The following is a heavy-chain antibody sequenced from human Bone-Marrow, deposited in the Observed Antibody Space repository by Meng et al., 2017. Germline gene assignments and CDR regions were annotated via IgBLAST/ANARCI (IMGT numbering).Heavy chain of an antibody. Sequence: GESLKISCAASGFTVSSNYMSWVRQAPGKGLEWVSVIYSGGSTYYADSVKGRFTISRDNSKNTLYPQMNSLRAEDTAVYYCASSAGEQCLEIHWYFDLWGRGTLVTVSS. CDR2: IYSGGST. CDR3: ASSAGEQCLEIHWYFDL. CDR1: GFTVSSNY. J-gene: IGHJ2*01. D-gene: IGHD6-19*01. V-gene: IGHV3-53*01.